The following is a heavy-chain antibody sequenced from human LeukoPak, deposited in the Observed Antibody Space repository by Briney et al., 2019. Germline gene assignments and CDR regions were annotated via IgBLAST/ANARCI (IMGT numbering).Heavy chain of an antibody. D-gene: IGHD4-17*01. CDR2: IRHDGRNK. CDR3: ARANDYGDYGGLDY. CDR1: GFTFGSYG. V-gene: IGHV3-30*02. J-gene: IGHJ4*02. Sequence: GGSLRLSCAASGFTFGSYGMHWVRQAPGKGLEWVAFIRHDGRNKFYADSVKGRFTISRDNSRDTLYLQMNSLRAEDTAVYYCARANDYGDYGGLDYWGQGTLVTVSS.